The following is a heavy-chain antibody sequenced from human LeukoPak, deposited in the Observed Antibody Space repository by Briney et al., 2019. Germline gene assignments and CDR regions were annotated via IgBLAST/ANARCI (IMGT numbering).Heavy chain of an antibody. CDR1: GGSFSGYY. CDR2: INHSGST. V-gene: IGHV4-34*01. Sequence: SETLSLTCAAYGGSFSGYYWSWIRQPPGKGLEWIGEINHSGSTNYNPSLKSRVTISLDTSKNQFSLKLSSVTAADRAVYYCARMYGREDYWGQGTLVTVSS. J-gene: IGHJ4*02. D-gene: IGHD4-17*01. CDR3: ARMYGREDY.